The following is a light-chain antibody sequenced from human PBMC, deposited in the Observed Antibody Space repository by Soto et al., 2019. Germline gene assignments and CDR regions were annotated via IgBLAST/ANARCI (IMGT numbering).Light chain of an antibody. CDR3: QSYDRSLSGWV. J-gene: IGLJ3*02. CDR2: VNT. Sequence: QSVLTQPPSVSGASGQTITISCTGSSSNIGADFGVHWYQQLPGAAPKLVIFVNTNRPSGVPDRFSGSKSGTSASLAITGLQAEDEADYYCQSYDRSLSGWVFGTGTKVTVL. CDR1: SSNIGADFG. V-gene: IGLV1-40*01.